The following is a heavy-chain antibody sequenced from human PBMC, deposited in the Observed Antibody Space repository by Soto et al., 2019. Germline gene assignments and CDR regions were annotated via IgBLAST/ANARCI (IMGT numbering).Heavy chain of an antibody. Sequence: GASVKVSCKASGGTFSSYAISWVRQAPGQGLEWMGGIIPIFGTANYAQKFQGRVTITADESTSTAYMELSSLRSEDTAVYYCARRGYSSSWYSYYYYGMDVWGQGTTVTVSS. CDR2: IIPIFGTA. CDR3: ARRGYSSSWYSYYYYGMDV. CDR1: GGTFSSYA. D-gene: IGHD6-13*01. J-gene: IGHJ6*02. V-gene: IGHV1-69*13.